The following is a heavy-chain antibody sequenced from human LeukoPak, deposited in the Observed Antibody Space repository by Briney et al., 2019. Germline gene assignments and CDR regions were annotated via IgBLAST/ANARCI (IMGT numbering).Heavy chain of an antibody. D-gene: IGHD1-7*01. J-gene: IGHJ4*02. Sequence: GGSLRLSCAASGFTVSSNYMSWVRQAPGKGLEWVSVIYSGGSTYYADSVKGRFTISRDNAKNSLYLQMNSLKAEDTAVYYCARDAGITGTTEFDYWGQGTLVTVSS. V-gene: IGHV3-66*01. CDR3: ARDAGITGTTEFDY. CDR2: IYSGGST. CDR1: GFTVSSNY.